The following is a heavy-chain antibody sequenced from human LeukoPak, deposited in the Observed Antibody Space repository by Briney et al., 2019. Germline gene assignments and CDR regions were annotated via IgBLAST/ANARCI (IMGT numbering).Heavy chain of an antibody. CDR1: GFTFSSYA. J-gene: IGHJ4*02. CDR2: ISGRGESK. Sequence: GGSLRLSCAASGFTFSSYAMSWVRQAPGKGVNWVSAISGRGESKYYADSVKGRVTISRDNSKNTLYLQMNSLRAEDTAVYYCAKDDCLDYYDSSGYCDYWGQGTLVSVSS. V-gene: IGHV3-23*01. CDR3: AKDDCLDYYDSSGYCDY. D-gene: IGHD3-22*01.